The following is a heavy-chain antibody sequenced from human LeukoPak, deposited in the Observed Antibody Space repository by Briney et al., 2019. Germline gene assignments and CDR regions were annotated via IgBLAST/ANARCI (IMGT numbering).Heavy chain of an antibody. CDR1: GFTFSSYW. CDR2: IKQDGSEK. V-gene: IGHV3-7*01. CDR3: ARVRGSGGYYFDY. J-gene: IGHJ4*02. D-gene: IGHD3-10*01. Sequence: GGSLRLSCAASGFTFSSYWMSWVRQAPGKGLEWVANIKQDGSEKYYVDSVKGRFTISRDNAKNSLYLQMNSLRAEDTAVYYCARVRGSGGYYFDYWGQGTLVTVSS.